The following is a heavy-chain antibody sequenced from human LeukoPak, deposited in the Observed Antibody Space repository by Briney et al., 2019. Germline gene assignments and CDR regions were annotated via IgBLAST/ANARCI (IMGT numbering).Heavy chain of an antibody. CDR2: MSNSGGTS. V-gene: IGHV3-23*01. Sequence: GESLRLSCAASGFGFSSHAMGWVRQSPGKGLEWVSAMSNSGGTSYYADSVKGRFTISRDNSKNTLYLQMNSLRAEDTAVYYCARGDSEWELLRSSFDYWGQGTLVTVSS. D-gene: IGHD1-26*01. CDR3: ARGDSEWELLRSSFDY. CDR1: GFGFSSHA. J-gene: IGHJ4*02.